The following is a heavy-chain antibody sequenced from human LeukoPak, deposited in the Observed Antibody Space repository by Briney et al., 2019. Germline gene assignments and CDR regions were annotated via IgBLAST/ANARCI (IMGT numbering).Heavy chain of an antibody. CDR1: GDTLINYA. V-gene: IGHV1-69*04. J-gene: IGHJ6*02. D-gene: IGHD2-15*01. CDR2: IIPILGTA. Sequence: GASVKVSCKATGDTLINYAISWVRRARGQGLEWMGRIIPILGTADYAQKFQGRVTISADKSTSTAYMELSSLRSEDTAVYYCARDGWMDVWGQGTTVTVSS. CDR3: ARDGWMDV.